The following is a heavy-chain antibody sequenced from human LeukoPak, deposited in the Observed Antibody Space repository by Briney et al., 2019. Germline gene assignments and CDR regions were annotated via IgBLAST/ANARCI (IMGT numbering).Heavy chain of an antibody. CDR2: ISRTSESI. CDR3: AKGGRSYYYDPSYDAFDI. Sequence: PGGSLRLSCAASGFTFNTYSMSWVRQAPGKGLEWVAIISRTSESIFYADSVKGRFTISRDNSKNTLYLQMNSLRAEDTAVYYCAKGGRSYYYDPSYDAFDIWGQGTMVTVSS. J-gene: IGHJ3*02. V-gene: IGHV3-23*01. D-gene: IGHD3-22*01. CDR1: GFTFNTYS.